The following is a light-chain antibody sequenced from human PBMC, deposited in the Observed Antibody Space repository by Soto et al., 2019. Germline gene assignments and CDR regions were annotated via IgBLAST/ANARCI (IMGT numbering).Light chain of an antibody. CDR3: QKYNSAHPFT. CDR1: QGISSY. Sequence: DIQMTQSPSSLSASVGDRVTITCRASQGISSYLAWYQQKPGIVPKLLIYAASTLQSGVPSRFSGSGSGTDFTLTISSLQPEDVAANYCQKYNSAHPFTFGGGTKVEIK. V-gene: IGKV1-27*01. J-gene: IGKJ4*01. CDR2: AAS.